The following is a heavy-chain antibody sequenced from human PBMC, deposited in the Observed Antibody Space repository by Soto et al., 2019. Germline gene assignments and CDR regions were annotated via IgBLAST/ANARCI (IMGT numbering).Heavy chain of an antibody. Sequence: GGSLRLSCAASGFTFSSYAMHWVRQAPGKGLEYVSAISSNGGSTYYANSVKGRFTISRDNSKNTLYLQMNSLRAEDTAVYYCARMSDYGGNSFDYWGQGTLVTVSS. V-gene: IGHV3-64*01. D-gene: IGHD4-17*01. CDR3: ARMSDYGGNSFDY. CDR1: GFTFSSYA. CDR2: ISSNGGST. J-gene: IGHJ4*02.